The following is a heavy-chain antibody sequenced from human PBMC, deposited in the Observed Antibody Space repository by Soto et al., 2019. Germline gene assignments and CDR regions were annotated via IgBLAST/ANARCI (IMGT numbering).Heavy chain of an antibody. CDR1: GYTFTSYY. D-gene: IGHD6-13*01. CDR2: INPSGGST. V-gene: IGHV1-46*01. CDR3: AREDSSTPSVG. J-gene: IGHJ4*02. Sequence: QVQLVQSGAEVKKPGASVKVSCKASGYTFTSYYMHWVRQAPGQGLEWMGIINPSGGSTSYAQKFQGRVTMTRETSTSTVYMELSSLRSEDTAVYYCAREDSSTPSVGWGQGTLVTVSS.